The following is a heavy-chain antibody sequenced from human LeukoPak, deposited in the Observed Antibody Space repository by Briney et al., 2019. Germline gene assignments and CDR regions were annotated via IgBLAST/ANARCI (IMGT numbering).Heavy chain of an antibody. Sequence: SETLSLTCTVSGGSISGWYWSWIRQPPGKGLEWIGYIHYSGSTNYNPSLKSRVTISADATKNQFSLKLTSVTAADTAVYYCARQAHCTSDLCYPFDYWGQGTLVTVSS. V-gene: IGHV4-59*08. CDR2: IHYSGST. CDR1: GGSISGWY. CDR3: ARQAHCTSDLCYPFDY. J-gene: IGHJ4*02. D-gene: IGHD2-8*01.